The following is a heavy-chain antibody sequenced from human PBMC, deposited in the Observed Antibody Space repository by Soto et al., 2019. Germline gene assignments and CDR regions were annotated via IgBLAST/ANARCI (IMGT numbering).Heavy chain of an antibody. CDR3: ARVVVITRYYFDY. CDR1: GGSISSGGYY. Sequence: QVQLQESGPGLVKPSQTLSLTCTVSGGSISSGGYYWSWIRQHPGKALEWIGYIYYSGSTYYNPSLKSRVTMSVDTSKNQFSLKLSSVTAADTAVYYCARVVVITRYYFDYWGQGTLVTVSS. V-gene: IGHV4-31*03. J-gene: IGHJ4*02. CDR2: IYYSGST. D-gene: IGHD3-22*01.